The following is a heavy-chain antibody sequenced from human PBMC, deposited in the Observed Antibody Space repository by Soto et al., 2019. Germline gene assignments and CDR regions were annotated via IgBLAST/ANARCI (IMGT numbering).Heavy chain of an antibody. D-gene: IGHD3-3*01. CDR2: FYYGGTT. V-gene: IGHV4-39*01. CDR1: GDPISSDSYY. J-gene: IGHJ6*02. Sequence: PSETLSLTCTVSGDPISSDSYYWGWIRQPPGKGLEWIGSFYYGGTTYYKPSLKSRVTISVDTSKNQFSLKLSSVTAADTAVYYCARQPTYYDFWSGYYQSHYCYYGMDGWGQGTTVTVSS. CDR3: ARQPTYYDFWSGYYQSHYCYYGMDG.